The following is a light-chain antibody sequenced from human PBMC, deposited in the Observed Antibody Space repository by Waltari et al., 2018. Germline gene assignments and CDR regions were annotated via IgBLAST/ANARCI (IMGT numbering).Light chain of an antibody. CDR1: QSVTSNY. Sequence: EIVFTQSPGTLSLSPGDRATLSGRASQSVTSNYLAWYQQKPGQPPRLLIYGASNRATGVSDRFSGGGSGTDFTLTISSLEPEDFAVYYCLQSTVPYTFGQGSKVEIK. CDR2: GAS. CDR3: LQSTVPYT. V-gene: IGKV3-20*01. J-gene: IGKJ2*01.